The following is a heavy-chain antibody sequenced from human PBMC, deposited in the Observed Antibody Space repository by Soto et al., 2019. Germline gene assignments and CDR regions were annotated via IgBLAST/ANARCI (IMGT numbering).Heavy chain of an antibody. V-gene: IGHV4-59*01. Sequence: SETLSLTCTVSGGSISGNYWTWIRQPPGKGLEWIGYIYYSGSTNYNPSLKSRVTISVDTSKNQFSLKLSSVTAADTAVYYCASVTRTCISTSCYRYYYGMDVWGQGTTVTVSS. D-gene: IGHD2-2*02. CDR3: ASVTRTCISTSCYRYYYGMDV. CDR1: GGSISGNY. J-gene: IGHJ6*02. CDR2: IYYSGST.